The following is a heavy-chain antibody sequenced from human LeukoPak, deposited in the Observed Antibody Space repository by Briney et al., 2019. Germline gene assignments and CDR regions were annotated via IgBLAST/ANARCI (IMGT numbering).Heavy chain of an antibody. CDR1: GGSTSSSSYY. CDR2: IYYSGNT. CDR3: ARRTTVAAAGNWFGSFDY. D-gene: IGHD6-13*01. Sequence: SETLSLTCTVSGGSTSSSSYYWGWIRQPPGKGLEWIGRIYYSGNTYYKPSLESGVTISVDTSKNQFSLRLSSVTATDKAVYYCARRTTVAAAGNWFGSFDYWGQGTLVTVSS. J-gene: IGHJ4*02. V-gene: IGHV4-39*01.